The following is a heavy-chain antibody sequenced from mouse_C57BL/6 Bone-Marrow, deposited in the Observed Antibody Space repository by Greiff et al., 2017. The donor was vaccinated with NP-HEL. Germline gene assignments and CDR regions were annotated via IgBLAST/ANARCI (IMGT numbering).Heavy chain of an antibody. J-gene: IGHJ4*01. CDR2: IHPHSGST. CDR1: GYTFTSYW. V-gene: IGHV1-64*01. D-gene: IGHD2-2*01. CDR3: ARGLLWLRRRDYYAMDY. Sequence: QVQLQQPGAELVKPGASVTLSCKASGYTFTSYWMHWVKQRPGQGLEWIGMIHPHSGSTNYNEKFKSKATLTVATSSSTAYMQLSSLTSEDSAVYYCARGLLWLRRRDYYAMDYWGQGTSVTVSS.